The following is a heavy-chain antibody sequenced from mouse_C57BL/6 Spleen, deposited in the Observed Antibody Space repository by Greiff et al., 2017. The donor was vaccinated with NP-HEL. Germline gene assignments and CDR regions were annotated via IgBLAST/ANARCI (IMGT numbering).Heavy chain of an antibody. CDR3: ARGIYDGYFYAMDY. CDR2: IDPSDSYT. Sequence: VQLQQSGAELVMPGASVKLSCKASGYTFTSYWMHWVKQRPGQGLEWIGEIDPSDSYTNYNQKFKGKSTLTVDKSSSTAYMQLSSLTSEDSAVYYCARGIYDGYFYAMDYWGQGTSVTVSS. D-gene: IGHD2-3*01. CDR1: GYTFTSYW. V-gene: IGHV1-69*01. J-gene: IGHJ4*01.